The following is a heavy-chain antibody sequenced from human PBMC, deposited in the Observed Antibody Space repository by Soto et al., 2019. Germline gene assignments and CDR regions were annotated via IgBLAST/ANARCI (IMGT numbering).Heavy chain of an antibody. J-gene: IGHJ4*02. CDR2: ISGSGSTT. V-gene: IGHV3-23*01. Sequence: PGGSLRLSCAASGFIFSNYAMSWVRQAPGKGLEWVSFISGSGSTTYYADSVKGRFTISRGNSKNMLYVQMNSLRAEDAAVYYCVREASSTGLHLDHWGRGTLVTSPQ. CDR3: VREASSTGLHLDH. D-gene: IGHD6-6*01. CDR1: GFIFSNYA.